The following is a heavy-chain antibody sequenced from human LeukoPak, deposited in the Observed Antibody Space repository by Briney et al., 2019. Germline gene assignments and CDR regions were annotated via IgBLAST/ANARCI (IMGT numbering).Heavy chain of an antibody. D-gene: IGHD2-2*01. V-gene: IGHV4-30-2*01. CDR2: IYHSGST. CDR1: GGSISSGGYY. Sequence: PSQTLSLTCTVSGGSISSGGYYWSWIRQPPGKGLEWIGYIYHSGSTYYNPSLKSRVTISVDRSKNQFSLKLSSVTAADTAVYYCARDCSSTCCYPRVYYMDVWGKGTTVTVSS. J-gene: IGHJ6*03. CDR3: ARDCSSTCCYPRVYYMDV.